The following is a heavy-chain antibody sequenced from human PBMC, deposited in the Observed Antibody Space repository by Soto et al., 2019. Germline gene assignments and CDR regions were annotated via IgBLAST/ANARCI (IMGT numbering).Heavy chain of an antibody. J-gene: IGHJ4*02. CDR3: ARQIYDSDTGPNFQYYFDS. D-gene: IGHD3-22*01. Sequence: PGESLKISCNGAEYSIAGYWITWVRQKPGKGLEWMGRIDPSDSQTYYSPSFRGHVTISVTKSITTVFLQWSSLRASDTAMYYCARQIYDSDTGPNFQYYFDSWGQGTPVTVSS. V-gene: IGHV5-10-1*01. CDR1: EYSIAGYW. CDR2: IDPSDSQT.